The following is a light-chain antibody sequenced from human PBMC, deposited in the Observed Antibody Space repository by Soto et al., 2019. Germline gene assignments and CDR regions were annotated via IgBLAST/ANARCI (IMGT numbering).Light chain of an antibody. CDR2: GAS. J-gene: IGKJ1*01. Sequence: EIVMTQSPATLSVSPGERATLSCRASQSVSSNLAWYQQKPGQAPRLLIYGASTRATGIPARFSGSGSGTDFTLTISRLEPEDFAVYYCQQYGSSGTFGQATKVDI. CDR3: QQYGSSGT. CDR1: QSVSSN. V-gene: IGKV3-15*01.